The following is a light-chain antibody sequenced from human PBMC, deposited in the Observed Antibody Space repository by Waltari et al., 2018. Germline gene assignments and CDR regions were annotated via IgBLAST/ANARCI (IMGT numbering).Light chain of an antibody. V-gene: IGKV1-NL1*01. Sequence: DIQMTQSPSSLSASVGDRITITCRASQGIRNALAWYQQKVEKAPKLLLYAASRLESGVPSRFSGSGSGSDYTLTISSLQPEDFGTYFCQQYSETPYTFGQGTKLEIK. CDR1: QGIRNA. CDR2: AAS. J-gene: IGKJ2*01. CDR3: QQYSETPYT.